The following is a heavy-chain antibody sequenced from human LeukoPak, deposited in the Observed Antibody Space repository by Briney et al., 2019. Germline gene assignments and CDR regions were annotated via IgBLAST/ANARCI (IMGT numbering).Heavy chain of an antibody. CDR2: ISYDGINQ. CDR1: GFTFSNYA. D-gene: IGHD2-2*01. J-gene: IGHJ3*02. CDR3: AKEGYCTTTKCPRAFDI. Sequence: GGSLRLSCAASGFTFSNYAMRWVRQAPGKGLDWMAVISYDGINQYYADSVQGRFTISRDNAKNTLSLQMNSLRGEDTAVYYCAKEGYCTTTKCPRAFDIWGQGTMVTVSS. V-gene: IGHV3-30*01.